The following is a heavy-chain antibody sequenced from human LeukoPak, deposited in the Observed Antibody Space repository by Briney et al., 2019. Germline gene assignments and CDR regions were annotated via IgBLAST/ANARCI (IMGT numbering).Heavy chain of an antibody. D-gene: IGHD6-13*01. CDR2: IRYDGSNK. CDR3: AKVSHSSSWYQRGYYYYYYMDV. J-gene: IGHJ6*03. CDR1: GFTFSSYG. V-gene: IGHV3-30*02. Sequence: GGSLRLSCAASGFTFSSYGMHWVRQAPGKGLEWVAFIRYDGSNKYYADSVKGRFTISRDNSKNTLYLQMNSLRAEDTAVYYCAKVSHSSSWYQRGYYYYYYMDVWGKGTTVTVSS.